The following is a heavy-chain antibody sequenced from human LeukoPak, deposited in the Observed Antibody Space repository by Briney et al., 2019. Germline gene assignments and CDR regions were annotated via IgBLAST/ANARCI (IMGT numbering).Heavy chain of an antibody. CDR1: GGSISSSSYY. D-gene: IGHD3-10*01. CDR2: IYYSGST. V-gene: IGHV4-39*07. Sequence: SETLSLTCTVSGGSISSSSYYWGWIRQPPGKGLEWIGSIYYSGSTNYNPSLKSRVTISVDTSKNQFSLKLSSVTAADTAVYYCARWRHYYGSGSYYNSLGYYGMDVWGQGTAVTVSS. CDR3: ARWRHYYGSGSYYNSLGYYGMDV. J-gene: IGHJ6*02.